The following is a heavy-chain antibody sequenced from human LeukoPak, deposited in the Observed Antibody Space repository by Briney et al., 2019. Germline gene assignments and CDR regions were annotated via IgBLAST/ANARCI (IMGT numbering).Heavy chain of an antibody. V-gene: IGHV1-18*01. CDR3: ARDLADCSGGSCYRASPIYY. Sequence: ASVKVSCKASGYTFTSYGISWVRQAPGQGLEWMGWISAYNGNKNYAQKLQRRVTMTTYPSTSPAYMGLRSLRSDDTTMYYCARDLADCSGGSCYRASPIYYWGQGTLVTVSS. CDR2: ISAYNGNK. CDR1: GYTFTSYG. J-gene: IGHJ4*02. D-gene: IGHD2-15*01.